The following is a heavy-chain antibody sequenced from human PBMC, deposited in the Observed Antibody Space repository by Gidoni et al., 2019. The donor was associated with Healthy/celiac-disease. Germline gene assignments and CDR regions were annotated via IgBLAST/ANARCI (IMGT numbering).Heavy chain of an antibody. CDR3: ARDPISDCSSTSCPNWFDP. V-gene: IGHV1-2*02. D-gene: IGHD2-2*01. Sequence: QVQLVQSGAEVKKPGASVQVSCKASGDTFTGYYMHWVRQAPGQGLEWMGWINPNSGGTNYAQKFQGRVTMTRDTSISTAYMELSRLRSDDTAVYYCARDPISDCSSTSCPNWFDPWGQGTLVTVSS. J-gene: IGHJ5*02. CDR2: INPNSGGT. CDR1: GDTFTGYY.